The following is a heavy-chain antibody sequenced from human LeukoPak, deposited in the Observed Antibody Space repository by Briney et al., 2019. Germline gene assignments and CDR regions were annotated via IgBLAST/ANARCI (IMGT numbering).Heavy chain of an antibody. CDR3: ARGTLVGATAWFDP. CDR2: IYTSGST. Sequence: SETLSLTCTVSGGSISSGSYYWSWIRQPAGKGLEWIGRIYTSGSTNYDPSLKSRVTISVDTSKNQFSLKLSSVTAADTAVYYCARGTLVGATAWFDPWGQGTLVTVSS. J-gene: IGHJ5*02. V-gene: IGHV4-61*02. D-gene: IGHD1-26*01. CDR1: GGSISSGSYY.